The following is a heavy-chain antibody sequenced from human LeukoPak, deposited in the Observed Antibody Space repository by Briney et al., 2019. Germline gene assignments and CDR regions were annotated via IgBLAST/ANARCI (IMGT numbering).Heavy chain of an antibody. J-gene: IGHJ4*02. D-gene: IGHD6-13*01. CDR2: ISGSGGST. CDR3: AKGYIAAAGTLSY. V-gene: IGHV3-23*01. CDR1: GFTFSSYA. Sequence: PGGSLRLSCAASGFTFSSYAMSWVRQAPGKGLEWVSAISGSGGSTYYADSVKGRFTISRDNSKNTLYLQMNCLGAEDTAVYYCAKGYIAAAGTLSYWGQGTLVTVSS.